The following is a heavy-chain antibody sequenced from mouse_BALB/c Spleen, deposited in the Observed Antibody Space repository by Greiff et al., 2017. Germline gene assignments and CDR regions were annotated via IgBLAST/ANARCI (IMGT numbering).Heavy chain of an antibody. CDR1: GFSLTSYD. Sequence: QVQLKESGPGLVAPSQSLSITCTVSGFSLTSYDISWIRQPPGKGLEWLGVIWTGGGTNYNSAFMSRLSISKDNSKSQVFLKMNSLQTDDTAIYYCVRDLGITTRDQAWFAYWGQGTLVTVSA. J-gene: IGHJ3*01. CDR3: VRDLGITTRDQAWFAY. CDR2: IWTGGGT. D-gene: IGHD2-4*01. V-gene: IGHV2-9-2*01.